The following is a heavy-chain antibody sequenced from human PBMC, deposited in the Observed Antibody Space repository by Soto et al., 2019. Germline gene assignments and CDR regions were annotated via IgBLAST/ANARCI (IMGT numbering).Heavy chain of an antibody. CDR3: ARIPRYYGSGVGGAYYYYYYGMDV. CDR2: IDWDDDK. J-gene: IGHJ6*02. Sequence: SGPTLVNPTQTLTLTCTFSGVSLSTSGMCVSWIRQPPGKALEWLALIDWDDDKYYSTSLKTRLTISKDTSKNQVVLTMTNMDPVDTATYYCARIPRYYGSGVGGAYYYYYYGMDVWGQGT. CDR1: GVSLSTSGMC. V-gene: IGHV2-70*01. D-gene: IGHD3-10*01.